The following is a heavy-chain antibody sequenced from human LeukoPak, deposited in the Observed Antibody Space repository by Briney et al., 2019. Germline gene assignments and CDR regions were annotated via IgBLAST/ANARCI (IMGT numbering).Heavy chain of an antibody. V-gene: IGHV3-21*01. J-gene: IGHJ4*02. CDR2: FGTRSTSV. CDR1: GFTFSGYS. Sequence: PGGSLRLSCTASGFTFSGYSMNWIRQAPGKGLEWVSSFGTRSTSVYHAGSVKGRFAISRDNAKNSLYLQMNSLRAEDTALYYCAREVSEGFDFWGQGTLVTVSS. D-gene: IGHD3-22*01. CDR3: AREVSEGFDF.